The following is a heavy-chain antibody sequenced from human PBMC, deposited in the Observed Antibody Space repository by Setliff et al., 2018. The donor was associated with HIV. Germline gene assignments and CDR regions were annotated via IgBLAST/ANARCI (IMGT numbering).Heavy chain of an antibody. CDR3: AHRLSYYETSGYYSYYFDY. J-gene: IGHJ4*02. CDR2: IKLSSGGT. Sequence: GASVKVSCKAPGNSFNGDFLNWVRQAPGQGLEWMGNIKLSSGGTKFAQKFLGRVTMTRDTSTNTAFMELRRLNSDDTATYYCAHRLSYYETSGYYSYYFDYWGQGTLVTVSS. CDR1: GNSFNGDF. V-gene: IGHV1-2*02. D-gene: IGHD3-22*01.